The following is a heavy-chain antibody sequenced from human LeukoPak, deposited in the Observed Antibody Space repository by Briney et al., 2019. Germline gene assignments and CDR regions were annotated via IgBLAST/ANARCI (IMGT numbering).Heavy chain of an antibody. Sequence: PSETLSLTCAVSGGSFSGYYWSWVRQPPGKGLEWIGGIYHSGSTNYNPSLKSRVTISVDTSKNQFSLKLTSVTAADTAVYYCASCSPTWGRGWFDPWGQGTLVTVSS. J-gene: IGHJ5*02. CDR1: GGSFSGYY. V-gene: IGHV4-34*01. CDR2: IYHSGST. CDR3: ASCSPTWGRGWFDP. D-gene: IGHD3-10*02.